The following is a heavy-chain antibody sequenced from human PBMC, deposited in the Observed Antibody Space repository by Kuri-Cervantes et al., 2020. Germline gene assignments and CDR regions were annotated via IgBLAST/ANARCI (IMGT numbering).Heavy chain of an antibody. CDR1: GSTFSNEW. V-gene: IGHV3-7*01. D-gene: IGHD4-17*01. CDR3: ARDPYYGDYVKTFDY. Sequence: GESLKISCVASGSTFSNEWMSWVRQAPGKGPEWVANIKPDGSETNYVDSVEGRFTVSRDNAKNSLYLQMNSLRAEDTAVYYCARDPYYGDYVKTFDYWGQGTLVTVSS. CDR2: IKPDGSET. J-gene: IGHJ4*02.